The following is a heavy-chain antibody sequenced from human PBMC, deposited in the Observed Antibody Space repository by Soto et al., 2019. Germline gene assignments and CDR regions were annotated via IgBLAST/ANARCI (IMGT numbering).Heavy chain of an antibody. V-gene: IGHV3-7*05. CDR2: IKQDGSEK. Sequence: EVQLVESGGGLVQPGGSLRLSCAASGFTFSSYWMSWVRQAPGKGLEWVANIKQDGSEKYYVDSVKGRFTISRDNAKNSLYLQMNSLRAEDTAVYYCASDLYSSSWYPNWFDPWGQGPLVTVSS. J-gene: IGHJ5*02. D-gene: IGHD6-13*01. CDR3: ASDLYSSSWYPNWFDP. CDR1: GFTFSSYW.